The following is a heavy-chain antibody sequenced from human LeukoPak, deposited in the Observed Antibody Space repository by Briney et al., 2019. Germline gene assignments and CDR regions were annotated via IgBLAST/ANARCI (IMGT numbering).Heavy chain of an antibody. V-gene: IGHV3-30-3*01. Sequence: GRSLRLSCAASGFTFSSYAMHWVRQAPGKGLEWVAVISYDGSNKYYADSVKGRFTISRDNSKNTLYLQMNSLRAEDTAVYYCARDSPSRWRAFKPNAGQYYFDYWGQGTLVTVSS. CDR2: ISYDGSNK. CDR1: GFTFSSYA. D-gene: IGHD5-24*01. CDR3: ARDSPSRWRAFKPNAGQYYFDY. J-gene: IGHJ4*02.